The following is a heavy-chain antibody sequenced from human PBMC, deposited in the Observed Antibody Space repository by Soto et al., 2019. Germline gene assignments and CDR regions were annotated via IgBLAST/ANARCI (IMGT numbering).Heavy chain of an antibody. D-gene: IGHD3-9*01. CDR1: GFTFSRHT. V-gene: IGHV3-30-3*01. CDR3: ARELYYVFLIVLTTHPYYFDD. J-gene: IGHJ4*02. Sequence: QVQLVESGGGVVQPGRSLRLSCAASGFTFSRHTMHWVRQAPGKGLEWVAAISDDGSNTYYADSVKGRFTISRDNSKNTLYLQINSLSTQDTAVHHCARELYYVFLIVLTTHPYYFDDWGQGTLVTVSS. CDR2: ISDDGSNT.